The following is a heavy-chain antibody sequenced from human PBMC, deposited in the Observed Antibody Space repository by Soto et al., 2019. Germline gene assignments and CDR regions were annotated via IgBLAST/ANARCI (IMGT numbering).Heavy chain of an antibody. CDR3: ARRGGSSSGYYYYAMDV. CDR1: SDSMNSGGYY. Sequence: KTSETLSLTCSVSSDSMNSGGYYWSWIRQHPGKGLEWIGYIYSNGDTYYNPPLKSRVTISVDTSKNQFSLNLTSVTAADTAVYYCARRGGSSSGYYYYAMDVWGQGTTVTVSS. V-gene: IGHV4-31*03. D-gene: IGHD6-6*01. J-gene: IGHJ6*02. CDR2: IYSNGDT.